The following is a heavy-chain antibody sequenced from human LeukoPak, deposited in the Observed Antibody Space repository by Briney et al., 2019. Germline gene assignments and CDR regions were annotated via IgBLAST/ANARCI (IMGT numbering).Heavy chain of an antibody. Sequence: SETLSLTCAVYGGSCSGYYWSWIRQPPGKGLEWFGELNHSGSTNYNPSLKSRVTISVDTSKNQFLLKLSSVTAADTAVYYCARGRGDYVWGSYRTTVFDYWGQGTLVTVSS. J-gene: IGHJ4*02. CDR2: LNHSGST. CDR3: ARGRGDYVWGSYRTTVFDY. D-gene: IGHD3-16*02. CDR1: GGSCSGYY. V-gene: IGHV4-34*01.